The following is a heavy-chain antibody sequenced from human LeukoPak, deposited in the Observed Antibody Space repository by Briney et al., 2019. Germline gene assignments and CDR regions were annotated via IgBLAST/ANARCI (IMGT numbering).Heavy chain of an antibody. J-gene: IGHJ6*03. D-gene: IGHD6-13*01. Sequence: SVKVSCKASGGTFSSYAISWVRQAPGQGLEWMGGIIPIFGTANYAQKFQGRVTITTDESTSTAYMELSSLRSEDTAVYYCARPLIAAAGDYYYYYMDVWGKGTTVTVSS. CDR1: GGTFSSYA. CDR3: ARPLIAAAGDYYYYYMDV. V-gene: IGHV1-69*05. CDR2: IIPIFGTA.